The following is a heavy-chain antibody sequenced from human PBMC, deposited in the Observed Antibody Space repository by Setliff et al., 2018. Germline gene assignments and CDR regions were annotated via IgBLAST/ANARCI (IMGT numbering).Heavy chain of an antibody. Sequence: SVKVSCKASGGTFSSYAISWVRQAPGQGLEWMGGIIPILGIANYAQKFQGRVTVTADKSTSTAYMELSSLRSEDTAVYYCARRYCSGGSCLEYYYYGMDVWGQGTTVTVSS. CDR3: ARRYCSGGSCLEYYYYGMDV. CDR2: IIPILGIA. D-gene: IGHD2-15*01. J-gene: IGHJ6*02. CDR1: GGTFSSYA. V-gene: IGHV1-69*10.